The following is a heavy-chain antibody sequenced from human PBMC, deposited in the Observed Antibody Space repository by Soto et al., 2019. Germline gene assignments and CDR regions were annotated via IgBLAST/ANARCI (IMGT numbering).Heavy chain of an antibody. J-gene: IGHJ4*02. V-gene: IGHV3-21*01. CDR3: ARDSRAKFYFDY. CDR2: ISSSSSYI. Sequence: GGSLRLSCAASGFTFSSYSMNWVRQAPGKGLEWVSSISSSSSYIYYVDSVKGRFTISRDNAKNSLYLQMNSLRAEDTAVYYCARDSRAKFYFDYWGQGTLVTVSS. CDR1: GFTFSSYS.